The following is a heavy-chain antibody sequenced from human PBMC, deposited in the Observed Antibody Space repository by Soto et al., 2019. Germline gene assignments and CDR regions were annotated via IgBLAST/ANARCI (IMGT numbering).Heavy chain of an antibody. J-gene: IGHJ2*01. Sequence: QAQLQESGPGPVKPSETLSLTCTVSGGSVSGGTHYWSWIRQPPGKGLEWIGYIYNSGSTNYNPSLKSRVTISGDTSKHQFSLKLSSVTAAETAVYYCARGYRTSWYWFDLWGRGTLVTVSS. CDR3: ARGYRTSWYWFDL. D-gene: IGHD6-13*01. V-gene: IGHV4-61*01. CDR1: GGSVSGGTHY. CDR2: IYNSGST.